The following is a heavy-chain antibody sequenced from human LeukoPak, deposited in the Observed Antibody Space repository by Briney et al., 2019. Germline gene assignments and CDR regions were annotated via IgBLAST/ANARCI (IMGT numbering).Heavy chain of an antibody. CDR1: GDSVSSNTAA. D-gene: IGHD2-15*01. V-gene: IGHV6-1*01. Sequence: SQTLSLTCAISGDSVSSNTAAWNWLSQSPSRGLEWLGRTYYRSKWYYHYATSESSRIAINPDTSKNLFSLQLNSVTPEDTAVYYCARDPGYYYGMDVWGQGTTVTVSS. CDR2: TYYRSKWYY. CDR3: ARDPGYYYGMDV. J-gene: IGHJ6*02.